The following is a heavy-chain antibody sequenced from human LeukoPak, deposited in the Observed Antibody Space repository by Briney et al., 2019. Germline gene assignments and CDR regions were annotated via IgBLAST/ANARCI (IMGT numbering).Heavy chain of an antibody. Sequence: GESLKISCKGSGYSFTSYWIGWVRQMPGKGLGWVGIIYPGDSDTRYSPSFQGPVTISADKSISTAYLQWSSLKASDTSMYYCAGGQQLVLCKTDYWGQGTMVTVSS. D-gene: IGHD6-13*01. CDR2: IYPGDSDT. CDR3: AGGQQLVLCKTDY. CDR1: GYSFTSYW. J-gene: IGHJ4*02. V-gene: IGHV5-51*03.